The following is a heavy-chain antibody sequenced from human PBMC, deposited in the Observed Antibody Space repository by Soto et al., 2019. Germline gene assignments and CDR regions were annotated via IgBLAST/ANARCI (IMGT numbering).Heavy chain of an antibody. CDR2: MNPNSGNT. Sequence: QVQLVQSGAEVRWPGTSVMVSCKTSGYTFTDYDINWVRQATGQGLEWMGWMNPNSGNTGYAQTFQGRVSMTRNTATSTAYMELSSLRSEDTAIYYCARDSSTTNPIWGQGTMVTVST. CDR1: GYTFTDYD. J-gene: IGHJ3*02. CDR3: ARDSSTTNPI. V-gene: IGHV1-8*01. D-gene: IGHD2-2*01.